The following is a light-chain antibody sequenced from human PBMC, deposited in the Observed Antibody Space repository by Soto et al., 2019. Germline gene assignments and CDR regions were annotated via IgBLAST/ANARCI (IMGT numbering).Light chain of an antibody. Sequence: QSVLTQPPSASGSPGQSVTISCTGTSSDVGDYNFVSWYQQHPGKAPKLMIYEVTKRPSGVPDRFSGSKSGNTASLTVSGLQAEDEADCYCASYAGGINLVFGGGTKLTVL. CDR2: EVT. CDR1: SSDVGDYNF. J-gene: IGLJ2*01. V-gene: IGLV2-8*01. CDR3: ASYAGGINLV.